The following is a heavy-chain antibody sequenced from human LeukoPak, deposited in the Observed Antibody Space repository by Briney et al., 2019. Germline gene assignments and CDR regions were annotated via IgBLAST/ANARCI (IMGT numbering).Heavy chain of an antibody. D-gene: IGHD2-8*01. CDR3: AKEGFRKGWKLIPTGARPYYFDY. Sequence: GGTLRLSCAASGFTFSSYGMSWVRQAPGKGLEWVSAISSSGGSTYYADSVKGRFTISRDNSKNTLYLQMNSLRPEDTAIYYCAKEGFRKGWKLIPTGARPYYFDYWGQGTLVTVSS. CDR1: GFTFSSYG. CDR2: ISSSGGST. V-gene: IGHV3-23*01. J-gene: IGHJ4*02.